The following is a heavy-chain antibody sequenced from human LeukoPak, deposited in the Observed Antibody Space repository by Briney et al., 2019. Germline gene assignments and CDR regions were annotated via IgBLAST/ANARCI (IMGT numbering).Heavy chain of an antibody. J-gene: IGHJ5*02. CDR2: IDHSGST. D-gene: IGHD3-9*01. CDR3: ARGGVLRYFDWLNWFDP. V-gene: IGHV4-34*01. CDR1: GGYFSGYY. Sequence: KPSETLPLTCAVYGGYFSGYYWSWLRQPPGKGLEWIGEIDHSGSTNYNPSLKSRVTISVDTSKNQFSLKLSSVTAADTAVYYCARGGVLRYFDWLNWFDPWGQGTLVTVSS.